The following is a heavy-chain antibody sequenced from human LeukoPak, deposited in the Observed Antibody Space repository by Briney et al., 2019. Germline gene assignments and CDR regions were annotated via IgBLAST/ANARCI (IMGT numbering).Heavy chain of an antibody. CDR2: MNPNSGNT. Sequence: ASVKVSCKASGYTFTSYDINWVRQATGQGLKWMGWMNPNSGNTGYAQKFQGRVTMTRNTSISTAYMELSSLRSEDTAVYYCARDITMVRGVPDYWGQGTLVTVSS. CDR1: GYTFTSYD. CDR3: ARDITMVRGVPDY. V-gene: IGHV1-8*01. D-gene: IGHD3-10*01. J-gene: IGHJ4*02.